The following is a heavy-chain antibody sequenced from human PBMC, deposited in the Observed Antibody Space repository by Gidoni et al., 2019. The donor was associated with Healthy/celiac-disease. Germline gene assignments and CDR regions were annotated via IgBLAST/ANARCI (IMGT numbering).Heavy chain of an antibody. J-gene: IGHJ4*02. CDR2: IGGSGGST. D-gene: IGHD6-19*01. Sequence: EVQLLASGGGLVKRVGSLRLPCAPSGFPFSSFAMRWVRQSPGTGLEWVSAIGGSGGSTYYADSVKGRFTISRDNSKNTLYLQMNSLRAEDTAVYYCASYSSGWYYFDYWGQGTLVTVSS. V-gene: IGHV3-23*01. CDR3: ASYSSGWYYFDY. CDR1: GFPFSSFA.